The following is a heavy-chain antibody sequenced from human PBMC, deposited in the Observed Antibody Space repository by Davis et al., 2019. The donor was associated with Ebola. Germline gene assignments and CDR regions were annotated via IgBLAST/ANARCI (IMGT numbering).Heavy chain of an antibody. V-gene: IGHV3-48*04. CDR1: GFTFSSYS. Sequence: GESLKISCAASGFTFSSYSMNWVRQAPGKGLEWVSYISSSSSTIYYADSVKGRFTISRDDANNSLSLQMDSLRAEDTAVYFCARAVVGLRYYYYYMDVWGKGTTVTVSS. D-gene: IGHD2-15*01. J-gene: IGHJ6*03. CDR2: ISSSSSTI. CDR3: ARAVVGLRYYYYYMDV.